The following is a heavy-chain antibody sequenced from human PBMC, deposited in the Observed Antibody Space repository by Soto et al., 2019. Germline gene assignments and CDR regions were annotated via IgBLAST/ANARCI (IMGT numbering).Heavy chain of an antibody. Sequence: SETLSLTCAVYGGSFSGYYWSWIRQPPGKGLEWIGEINHSGSTNYNPSLKSRVTISVDTSKNQFSLKLGSVTAADTAVYYCARNGSYYDFWSGYYFGGGMDVWGQGTTVTVSS. V-gene: IGHV4-34*01. CDR1: GGSFSGYY. D-gene: IGHD3-3*01. J-gene: IGHJ6*02. CDR2: INHSGST. CDR3: ARNGSYYDFWSGYYFGGGMDV.